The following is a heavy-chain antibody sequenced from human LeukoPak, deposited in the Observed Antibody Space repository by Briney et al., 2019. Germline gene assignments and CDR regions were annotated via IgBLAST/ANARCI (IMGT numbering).Heavy chain of an antibody. Sequence: GESLKISCKGSGYSFTIYWIGWVRQMPGKGLEWMGIIYPGDSDTRYSPSFQGQVTISADKSISTAYLQWSSLKASDTAMYYCARWGFSSGYYASFFDYWGQGTLVTVSS. V-gene: IGHV5-51*01. CDR2: IYPGDSDT. CDR3: ARWGFSSGYYASFFDY. D-gene: IGHD3-22*01. J-gene: IGHJ4*02. CDR1: GYSFTIYW.